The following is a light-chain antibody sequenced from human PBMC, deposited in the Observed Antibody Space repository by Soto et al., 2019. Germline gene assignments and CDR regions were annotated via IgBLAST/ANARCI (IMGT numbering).Light chain of an antibody. CDR2: DAS. CDR1: QNINNY. CDR3: QQYENLPT. Sequence: DIHITHSPSSLSSSVVYIVTMTCQASQNINNYLNWYQQKPGRAPKLLIYDASNLEAGVPSRFRGSGSGTDFTFTISRLQPEDIATYYCQQYENLPTFGQGTRLEIK. V-gene: IGKV1-33*01. J-gene: IGKJ5*01.